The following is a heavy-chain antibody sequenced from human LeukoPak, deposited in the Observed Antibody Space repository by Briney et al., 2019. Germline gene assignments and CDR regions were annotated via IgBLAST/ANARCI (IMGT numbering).Heavy chain of an antibody. V-gene: IGHV3-21*01. J-gene: IGHJ4*02. Sequence: GGSLRLSCAASGFTFSSYSMNWVRQAPGKGLEWVSSISSSSSYIYYADSVKGRFTISRDNAKNSLYLQMNSLRAEDTAVYYCASEPIPYDSSGYYYYWGQGTLVTVSS. D-gene: IGHD3-22*01. CDR3: ASEPIPYDSSGYYYY. CDR2: ISSSSSYI. CDR1: GFTFSSYS.